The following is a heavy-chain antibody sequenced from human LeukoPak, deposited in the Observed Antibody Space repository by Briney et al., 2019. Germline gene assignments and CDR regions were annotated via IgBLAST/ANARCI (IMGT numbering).Heavy chain of an antibody. V-gene: IGHV3-33*01. J-gene: IGHJ4*02. Sequence: GGSLRLSCAASGFTFSSYGMHWVRQAPGKGLEWVAVIWYDGSNKYYADSVKGRFTISRDNSKNTLYLQMNSLRAEDTAVYYCARDDTAMVNSFDYWGQGTLVTVSS. CDR1: GFTFSSYG. D-gene: IGHD5-18*01. CDR2: IWYDGSNK. CDR3: ARDDTAMVNSFDY.